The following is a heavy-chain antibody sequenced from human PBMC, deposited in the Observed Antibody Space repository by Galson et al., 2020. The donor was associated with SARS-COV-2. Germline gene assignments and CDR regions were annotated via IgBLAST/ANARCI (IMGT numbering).Heavy chain of an antibody. CDR2: IKHDGSET. CDR1: GFTFKKYW. V-gene: IGHV3-7*01. J-gene: IGHJ6*02. Sequence: GGSLRLSCVVSGFTFKKYWMSWVRQAPGKGLEWVANIKHDGSETHYVDSVKGRFTISRDNADNSLFLQMSSMRAEDTALYYWAREDPRGDVWGRGTMVAVSS. CDR3: AREDPRGDV. D-gene: IGHD3-10*01.